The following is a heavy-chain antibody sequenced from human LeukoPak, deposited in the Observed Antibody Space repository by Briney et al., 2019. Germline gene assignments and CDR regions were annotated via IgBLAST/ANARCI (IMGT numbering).Heavy chain of an antibody. D-gene: IGHD2-2*01. Sequence: GGSLRLSCAASGFTFTNAWMSWVRQAPGKGLEWVALIKSRADGGTTDYAAPVKGRFTISRDNSKSTLYLQMNSLKIEDTAVYYCTADLPTSAAYAFDYWGQGTLATVSS. V-gene: IGHV3-15*01. CDR2: IKSRADGGTT. J-gene: IGHJ4*02. CDR3: TADLPTSAAYAFDY. CDR1: GFTFTNAW.